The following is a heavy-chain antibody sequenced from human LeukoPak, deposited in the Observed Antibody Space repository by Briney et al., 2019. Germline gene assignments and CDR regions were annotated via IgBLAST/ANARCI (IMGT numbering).Heavy chain of an antibody. V-gene: IGHV4-59*01. CDR3: ARDLTRITMIVVDDAFDI. J-gene: IGHJ3*02. D-gene: IGHD3-22*01. CDR1: GGSISSYY. Sequence: SETLSLTCTVSGGSISSYYWSWIRQPPGKGLEWIGYIYYSGSTNYNPSLKSRVTISVDTSKNQFSLKLSSVTAADTAVYYCARDLTRITMIVVDDAFDIWGQGTMVTVSS. CDR2: IYYSGST.